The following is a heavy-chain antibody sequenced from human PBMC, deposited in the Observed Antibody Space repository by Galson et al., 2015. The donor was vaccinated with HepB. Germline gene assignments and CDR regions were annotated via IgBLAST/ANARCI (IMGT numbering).Heavy chain of an antibody. J-gene: IGHJ4*02. CDR2: ISYDGSNK. V-gene: IGHV3-30-3*01. Sequence: SLRLSCAASGFTFSSYAMHWVRQAPGKGLEWVASISYDGSNKYYADSVKGRFTISRDNSKSTLYLQMNSLGAEDTAVYYCARDPSGTYYYDYWGQGPLVTVSS. D-gene: IGHD1-26*01. CDR3: ARDPSGTYYYDY. CDR1: GFTFSSYA.